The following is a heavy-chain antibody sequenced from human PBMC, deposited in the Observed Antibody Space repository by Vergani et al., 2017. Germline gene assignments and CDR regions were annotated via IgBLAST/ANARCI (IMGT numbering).Heavy chain of an antibody. CDR2: IDPSDSYT. Sequence: QVQLQESGPGLVKPSQTLSLTCTVSGGSISSGGYYWSWIRQHPGKGLEWMGRIDPSDSYTNYSPSFQGHVTISADKSISTAYLQWSSLKASDTAMYYCATANCTNGVCPTPYYYYYYMDVWGKGTTVTVSS. J-gene: IGHJ6*03. CDR1: GGSISSGGYY. D-gene: IGHD2-8*01. V-gene: IGHV4-31*01. CDR3: ATANCTNGVCPTPYYYYYYMDV.